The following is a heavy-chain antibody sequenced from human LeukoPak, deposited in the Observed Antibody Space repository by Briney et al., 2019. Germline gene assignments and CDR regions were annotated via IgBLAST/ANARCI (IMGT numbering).Heavy chain of an antibody. Sequence: GGSLRLSCAASGFTFSSYGMHWVRQAPGKGLEWVAVISYDGSNKYYADSVKGRFTISRDNSKNTLYLQMNSLRAEDTAVYYCARDSTVNPMGTKFGYWGQGTLVTVSS. J-gene: IGHJ4*02. CDR2: ISYDGSNK. D-gene: IGHD4-17*01. CDR3: ARDSTVNPMGTKFGY. CDR1: GFTFSSYG. V-gene: IGHV3-30*03.